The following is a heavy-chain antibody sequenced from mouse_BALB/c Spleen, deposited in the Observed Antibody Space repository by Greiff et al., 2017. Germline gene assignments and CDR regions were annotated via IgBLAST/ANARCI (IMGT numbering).Heavy chain of an antibody. J-gene: IGHJ4*01. V-gene: IGHV3-6*02. CDR2: ISYDGSN. Sequence: DVQLQESGPGLVKPSQSLSLTCSVTGYSITSGYYWNWIRQFPGNKLEWMGYISYDGSNNYNPSLKNRISITRDTSKNQFFLKLNSVTTEDTATYYCARDGGYDAHYAMDYWGQGTSVTVSS. CDR3: ARDGGYDAHYAMDY. CDR1: GYSITSGYY. D-gene: IGHD2-14*01.